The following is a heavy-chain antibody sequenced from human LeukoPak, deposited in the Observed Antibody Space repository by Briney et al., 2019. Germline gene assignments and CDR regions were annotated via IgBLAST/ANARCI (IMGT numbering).Heavy chain of an antibody. CDR2: ISGSGGST. CDR1: GFTFSSYA. CDR3: ARGYYDSSGYYVY. J-gene: IGHJ4*02. D-gene: IGHD3-22*01. V-gene: IGHV3-23*01. Sequence: PGGSLRLSCAASGFTFSSYAMSWVRQAPGKGLEWVSAISGSGGSTYYADSVKGRFTISRDNSKNTLYLQMNSLRAEDTAVYYCARGYYDSSGYYVYWGQGTLVTVSS.